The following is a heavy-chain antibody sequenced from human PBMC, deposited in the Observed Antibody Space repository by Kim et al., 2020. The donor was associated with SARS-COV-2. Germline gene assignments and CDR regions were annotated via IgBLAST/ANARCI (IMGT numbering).Heavy chain of an antibody. Sequence: GGSLRLSCAASGFTFSSYAMHWVRQAPGKGLEWVAVISYDGSNKYYVDSVKGRFTISRDNSKNTLYLQMNSLRAEDTAVYYCARDRGSGSYYGRYDAFDIWGQGTMVTVSS. CDR2: ISYDGSNK. D-gene: IGHD1-26*01. J-gene: IGHJ3*02. CDR1: GFTFSSYA. V-gene: IGHV3-30*04. CDR3: ARDRGSGSYYGRYDAFDI.